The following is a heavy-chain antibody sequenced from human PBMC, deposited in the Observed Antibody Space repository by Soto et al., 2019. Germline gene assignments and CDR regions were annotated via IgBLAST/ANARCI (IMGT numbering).Heavy chain of an antibody. CDR1: GGSINYQC. CDR3: ARVFSGSYSDY. J-gene: IGHJ4*02. Sequence: SETLSLTCTVSGGSINYQCWSWIRQPPGKGLEWIGEIFHSGSTNYNPSLKTRVTISVDKSKNQFSLKLSSVTAADTAVYYCARVFSGSYSDYWGQGTLVTVSS. CDR2: IFHSGST. V-gene: IGHV4-59*11. D-gene: IGHD1-26*01.